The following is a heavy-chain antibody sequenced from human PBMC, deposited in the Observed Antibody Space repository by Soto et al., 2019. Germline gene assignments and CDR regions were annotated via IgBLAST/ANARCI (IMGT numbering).Heavy chain of an antibody. CDR3: ARALVPAANYYSYGMDV. CDR2: MNPNIGNT. CDR1: GYTFTSYD. V-gene: IGHV1-8*01. Sequence: QVQLVQSGAEVKKPGASVKVSCKASGYTFTSYDINWVRQATGQGLEWMGWMNPNIGNTGYAQKFQGRVTMTRNTSISTAYMELSSLRSEDTAVYYCARALVPAANYYSYGMDVWGQGTTVTVSS. J-gene: IGHJ6*02. D-gene: IGHD2-2*01.